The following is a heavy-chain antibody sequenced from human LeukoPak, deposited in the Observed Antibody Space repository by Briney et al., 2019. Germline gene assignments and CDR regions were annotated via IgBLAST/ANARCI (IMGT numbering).Heavy chain of an antibody. Sequence: EASVKVSCKASGYTFTSYAMHWVRQAPGQRLEWMGWINAGNGNTKYSQKFQGRVTITRDTSASTAYMELSSLRSEDTAVYYCATSRGYCSGGSCYPGDYWGQGTLVTVSS. CDR2: INAGNGNT. J-gene: IGHJ4*02. CDR3: ATSRGYCSGGSCYPGDY. D-gene: IGHD2-15*01. V-gene: IGHV1-3*01. CDR1: GYTFTSYA.